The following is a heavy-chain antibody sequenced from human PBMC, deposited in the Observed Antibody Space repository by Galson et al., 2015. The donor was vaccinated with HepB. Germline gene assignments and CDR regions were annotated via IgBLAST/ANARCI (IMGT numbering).Heavy chain of an antibody. Sequence: SLRLSCAASGFTFDDYAMHWVRQAPGKGLEWVSGISWNSGSIGYADSVKGRFTISRDNAKNSLYLQMNSLRTEDTALYYCAKDIVHTAMVTGFDYWGQGTLVTVSS. D-gene: IGHD5-18*01. CDR2: ISWNSGSI. CDR1: GFTFDDYA. J-gene: IGHJ4*02. V-gene: IGHV3-9*01. CDR3: AKDIVHTAMVTGFDY.